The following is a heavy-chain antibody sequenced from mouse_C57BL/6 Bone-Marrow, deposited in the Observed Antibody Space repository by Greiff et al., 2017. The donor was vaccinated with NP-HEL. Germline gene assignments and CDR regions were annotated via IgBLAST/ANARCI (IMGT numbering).Heavy chain of an antibody. CDR1: GFTFSNYW. Sequence: DVMLVESGGGLVQPGGSMKLSCVASGFTFSNYWMNWVRQSPEKGLEWVAPIRLKSDNSATHYAVSVKGRFTISRDDSKSSVYLQMNNLRAEDTGIYYCTGGGWLNFDYWGQGTTLTVSS. CDR2: IRLKSDNSAT. V-gene: IGHV6-3*01. J-gene: IGHJ2*01. D-gene: IGHD2-3*01. CDR3: TGGGWLNFDY.